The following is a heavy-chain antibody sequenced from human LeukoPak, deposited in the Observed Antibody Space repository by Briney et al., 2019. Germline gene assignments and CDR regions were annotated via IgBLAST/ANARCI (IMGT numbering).Heavy chain of an antibody. CDR3: ARVKKDYCFWSGLESYNWFDP. J-gene: IGHJ5*02. Sequence: SETLSLTCAAYGGSFSGYYWSWIRQPPGKGLEWIGEINHSGNTNYNPSLKSRVTISVDTSKNQFSLKLSSVTAADTAVYYCARVKKDYCFWSGLESYNWFDPWGQGTLVTVSS. CDR2: INHSGNT. CDR1: GGSFSGYY. D-gene: IGHD3-3*01. V-gene: IGHV4-34*01.